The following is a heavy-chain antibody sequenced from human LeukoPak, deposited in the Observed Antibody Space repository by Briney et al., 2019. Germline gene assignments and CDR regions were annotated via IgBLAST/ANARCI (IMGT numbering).Heavy chain of an antibody. J-gene: IGHJ6*02. Sequence: GGSLRLSCAASGFTFSSYAMNWVRQAPGKGLEWVAAISYDGSKKYYADSVKGRFTISRDNFKNTLYVQMNSLRTEDTAVYYCARSRPYCGGGSCYSDGMDVWGQGTTVTVSS. V-gene: IGHV3-30-3*01. CDR2: ISYDGSKK. D-gene: IGHD2-15*01. CDR3: ARSRPYCGGGSCYSDGMDV. CDR1: GFTFSSYA.